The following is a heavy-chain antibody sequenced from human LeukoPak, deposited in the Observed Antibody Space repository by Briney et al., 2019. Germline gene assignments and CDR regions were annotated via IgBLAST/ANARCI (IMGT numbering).Heavy chain of an antibody. Sequence: GGSLRLSCAASGVTFSSYGMHWVRQAPGKGLEWGAFIRYEGSNKYYADSVKGRFTISRDSSKNTLYLQMNSLRAEDTAVYYCAKDYVSGDGYWDFDHWGQGTLVPVSS. J-gene: IGHJ4*02. D-gene: IGHD5-24*01. CDR2: IRYEGSNK. CDR1: GVTFSSYG. V-gene: IGHV3-30*02. CDR3: AKDYVSGDGYWDFDH.